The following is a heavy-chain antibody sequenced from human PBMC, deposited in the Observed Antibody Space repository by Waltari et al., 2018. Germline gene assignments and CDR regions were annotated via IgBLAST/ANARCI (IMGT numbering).Heavy chain of an antibody. V-gene: IGHV3-66*02. CDR2: IYSGGST. D-gene: IGHD2-21*02. CDR1: GFTVSSTY. Sequence: EVQLVESGGGLVQPGGSLRLSCAASGFTVSSTYMSWVRVAPGKGLEWVSVIYSGGSTYYADSVKGRFTISRDNSKNTLYLQMNSLRAEDTAVYYCARDQNIVVVTAHGMDVWGQGTTVTVSS. CDR3: ARDQNIVVVTAHGMDV. J-gene: IGHJ6*02.